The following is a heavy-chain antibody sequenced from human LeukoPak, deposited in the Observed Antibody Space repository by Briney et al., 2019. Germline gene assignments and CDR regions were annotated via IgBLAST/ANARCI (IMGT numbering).Heavy chain of an antibody. V-gene: IGHV1-18*01. CDR1: GYTFINYG. J-gene: IGHJ5*02. Sequence: GASVKVSCKASGYTFINYGITWVRQAPGQGPEWMGWSSPYNGKTNYAQKLQGRVTMTTDTSTNTACMELRSLRSDDTAVYYCARGGIDIVTVPVSNWFDPWGQGTLVTVSS. CDR2: SSPYNGKT. D-gene: IGHD2/OR15-2a*01. CDR3: ARGGIDIVTVPVSNWFDP.